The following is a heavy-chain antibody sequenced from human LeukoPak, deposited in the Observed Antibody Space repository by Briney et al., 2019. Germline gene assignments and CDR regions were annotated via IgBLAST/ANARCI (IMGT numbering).Heavy chain of an antibody. J-gene: IGHJ4*02. CDR3: AKDYGSGSYYNSFTDY. D-gene: IGHD3-10*01. CDR2: ISGSGGST. CDR1: GFTFSSYA. V-gene: IGHV3-23*01. Sequence: GGSLRLSCAASGFTFSSYAMSWVRQAPGKGLEWVSAISGSGGSTYYADSVKGRFTISRDNSKNTLYLQMNSLRAEDTAVYYCAKDYGSGSYYNSFTDYWGQGTLVTVSP.